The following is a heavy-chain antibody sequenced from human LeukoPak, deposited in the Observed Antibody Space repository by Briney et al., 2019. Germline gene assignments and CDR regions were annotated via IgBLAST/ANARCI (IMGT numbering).Heavy chain of an antibody. CDR1: GYTFTSYG. D-gene: IGHD2-2*01. CDR3: ARGLESWDIVVVPAAAT. Sequence: ASVKVSCKASGYTFTSYGISWVRQAPGQGLEWMGWISAYNGNTNYAQKLQGRVTMTTDTSTSTAYMELRSLRSDDMAVYYCARGLESWDIVVVPAAATWGQGTLVTVSS. J-gene: IGHJ4*02. V-gene: IGHV1-18*03. CDR2: ISAYNGNT.